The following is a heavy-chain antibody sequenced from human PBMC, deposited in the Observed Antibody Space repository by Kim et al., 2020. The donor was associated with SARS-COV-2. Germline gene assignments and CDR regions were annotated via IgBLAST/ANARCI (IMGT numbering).Heavy chain of an antibody. CDR3: ARGGIGTAAFDI. V-gene: IGHV1-18*01. D-gene: IGHD1-26*01. Sequence: NSAQQLTGRVTMTTDTSTRTAYMELRGLRSDDTAVYYCARGGIGTAAFDIWGQGTMVTVSS. J-gene: IGHJ3*02.